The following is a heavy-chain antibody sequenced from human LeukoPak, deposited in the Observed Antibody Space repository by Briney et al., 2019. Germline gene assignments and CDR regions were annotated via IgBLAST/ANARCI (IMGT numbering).Heavy chain of an antibody. J-gene: IGHJ6*02. CDR1: GYTFTSFY. CDR2: INSSGDST. CDR3: ARPSRTSWFYYYGMDV. D-gene: IGHD2-2*01. Sequence: ASVKVSCKASGYTFTSFYMHWVRQAPGQGLEWMGVINSSGDSTTYAQNFRGRVTMTTDTSTSTVYTELSSLRSEDTAVYYCARPSRTSWFYYYGMDVWGPGTAVTVSS. V-gene: IGHV1-46*01.